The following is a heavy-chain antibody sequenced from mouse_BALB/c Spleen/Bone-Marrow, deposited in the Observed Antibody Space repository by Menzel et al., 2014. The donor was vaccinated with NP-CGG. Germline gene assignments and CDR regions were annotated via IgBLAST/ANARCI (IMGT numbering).Heavy chain of an antibody. CDR3: ARDWYFDV. CDR2: INPSTGYT. CDR1: GYTFTSYW. J-gene: IGHJ1*01. V-gene: IGHV1-7*01. Sequence: QVQLQQSGAELAKPGASVKMSCKASGYTFTSYWMHWVKQRPGQGLEWIGYINPSTGYTEYNQKFKDKATLTADKSSSTAYMQLSSLTSEDSAVYYHARDWYFDVWGAGTTVTVSS.